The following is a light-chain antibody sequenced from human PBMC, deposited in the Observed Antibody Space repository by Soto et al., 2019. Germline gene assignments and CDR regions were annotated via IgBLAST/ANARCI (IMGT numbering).Light chain of an antibody. V-gene: IGKV4-1*01. CDR2: WAS. CDR3: QQYYDAPQN. J-gene: IGKJ1*01. CDR1: QSVLYSSNNKNY. Sequence: DIVMTQSPDSLAVSLGERATINCKSSQSVLYSSNNKNYLAWYQQKPGQPPKLLIYWASTRESGVPDRFSGRGSGTDFNLTNSSLQAEDVAVYYCQQYYDAPQNFGQGTKVEIK.